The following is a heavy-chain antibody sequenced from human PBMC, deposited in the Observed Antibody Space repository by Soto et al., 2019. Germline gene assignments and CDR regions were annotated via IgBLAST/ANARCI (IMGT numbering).Heavy chain of an antibody. D-gene: IGHD6-19*01. J-gene: IGHJ4*02. CDR1: GFTFSSYT. V-gene: IGHV3-21*01. Sequence: PGGSLRLSCEASGFTFSSYTMNWVRQAPGKGLEWVSSISSSSSYIYYADSVKGRFTISRDNAKNSLYLQMNSLRAEDTAVYYCARDTGGAAYSSGWYGYWGQGTLVTVSS. CDR2: ISSSSSYI. CDR3: ARDTGGAAYSSGWYGY.